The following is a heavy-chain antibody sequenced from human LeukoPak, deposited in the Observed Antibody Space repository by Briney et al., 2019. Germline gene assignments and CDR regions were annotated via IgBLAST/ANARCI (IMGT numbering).Heavy chain of an antibody. CDR2: INHSGST. V-gene: IGHV4-30-2*01. D-gene: IGHD6-6*01. CDR3: ARAFSIAAPPGY. J-gene: IGHJ4*02. Sequence: SQTLSLTCTVSGGSISSGGYYWSWIRQPPGKGLEWIGEINHSGSTNYNPSLKSRVTISVDTSKNQFSLKLSSVTAADTAVYYCARAFSIAAPPGYWGQGTLVTVSS. CDR1: GGSISSGGYY.